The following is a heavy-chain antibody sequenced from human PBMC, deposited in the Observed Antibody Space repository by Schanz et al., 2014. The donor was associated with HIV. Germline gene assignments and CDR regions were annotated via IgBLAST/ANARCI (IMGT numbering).Heavy chain of an antibody. CDR3: ARGGSGWYGYEGFDY. CDR1: GDTFSSYG. CDR2: IIPIFGTP. J-gene: IGHJ4*02. Sequence: QVQLVQSGAEVKKPGSSVKVSCKASGDTFSSYGISWVRQAPGQGLEWMGGIIPIFGTPHYAQKFQGRVTITADKSTSTAYMELSSLRSDETAIYYCARGGSGWYGYEGFDYWGQGTLVTVSS. D-gene: IGHD6-19*01. V-gene: IGHV1-69*06.